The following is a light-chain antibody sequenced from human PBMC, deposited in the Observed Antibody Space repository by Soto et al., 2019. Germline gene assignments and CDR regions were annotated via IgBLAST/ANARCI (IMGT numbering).Light chain of an antibody. Sequence: DLVVTQSPLSLTVTPGEPASISCRSSQSLLHRNGYTYLAWYLQKPGQSPQVLVYMGSNRASGVPNMFSGSGSGTDFTLKISRVEAEDVGVYYCMQTLRTRTFGQGTKVEI. CDR3: MQTLRTRT. J-gene: IGKJ1*01. CDR2: MGS. CDR1: QSLLHRNGYTY. V-gene: IGKV2-28*01.